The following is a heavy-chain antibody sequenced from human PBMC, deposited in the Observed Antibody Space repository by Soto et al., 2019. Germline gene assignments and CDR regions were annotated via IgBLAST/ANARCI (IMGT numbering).Heavy chain of an antibody. J-gene: IGHJ4*02. CDR3: ARGDLQLWFMD. D-gene: IGHD5-18*01. V-gene: IGHV3-30-3*01. CDR2: ISYDGSNK. Sequence: QVQLVESGGGVVQPGRSLRLSCAASGFTFSSYAMHWVRQAPGTGLEWVAVISYDGSNKYYADSVKGRFTISRDNSKNTLYLQMNSRRAKDTAVYYCARGDLQLWFMDWGQGTLVTVSS. CDR1: GFTFSSYA.